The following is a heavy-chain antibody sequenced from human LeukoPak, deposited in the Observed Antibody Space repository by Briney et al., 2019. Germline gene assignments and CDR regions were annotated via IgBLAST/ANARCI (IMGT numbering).Heavy chain of an antibody. Sequence: SETLSLTCTVSGGSISSGSYYWSWMRQPAGKGLEWIGRIYSSESTNYNPSLKSRVTISVDTSKKQFSLKLSSVTAADTAVYYCAVGPSGWENNYYYYYMDVWGKGTTVTISS. CDR1: GGSISSGSYY. J-gene: IGHJ6*03. V-gene: IGHV4-61*02. CDR3: AVGPSGWENNYYYYYMDV. D-gene: IGHD6-19*01. CDR2: IYSSEST.